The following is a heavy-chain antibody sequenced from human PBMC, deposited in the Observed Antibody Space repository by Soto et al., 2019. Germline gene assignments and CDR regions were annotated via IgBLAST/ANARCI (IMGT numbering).Heavy chain of an antibody. CDR1: GFTFSSYA. D-gene: IGHD4-17*01. CDR2: ISYDGSNK. Sequence: PGGSLRLSCAASGFTFSSYAMHWVRQAPGKGLEWVAVISYDGSNKYYADSVKGRFTISRDNSKNTLYLQMNSLRAEDTAVYYCAREGLWDDYLLPSDYYYGMDVWGQGTTVTVSS. CDR3: AREGLWDDYLLPSDYYYGMDV. J-gene: IGHJ6*02. V-gene: IGHV3-30-3*01.